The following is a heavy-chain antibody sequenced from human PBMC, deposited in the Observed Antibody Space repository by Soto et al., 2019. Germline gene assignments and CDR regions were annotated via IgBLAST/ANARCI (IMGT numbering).Heavy chain of an antibody. CDR2: FDPEDGET. J-gene: IGHJ5*02. V-gene: IGHV1-24*01. CDR1: GYTLTELS. D-gene: IGHD3-10*02. Sequence: ASVKVSCKVSGYTLTELSMHWVRQAPGKGLEWMGGFDPEDGETIYAQKFQGRVTMTEDTSTDTAYMELSSLRSEDTAVYYCATAPVYSGGFDPWGQGTLVTVSS. CDR3: ATAPVYSGGFDP.